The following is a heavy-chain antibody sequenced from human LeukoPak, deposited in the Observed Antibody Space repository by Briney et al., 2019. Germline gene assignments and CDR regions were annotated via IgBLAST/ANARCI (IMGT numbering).Heavy chain of an antibody. J-gene: IGHJ6*03. CDR3: ATIVVVVAATPGDYVDV. V-gene: IGHV4-39*07. CDR2: FYYSGDTY. CDR1: GGSISSTCHY. Sequence: SETLSLTCTVSGGSISSTCHYWGWLRQPPGKGLEWIGSFYYSGDTYYYNPSLKSRVTISVDTSKNQFSLKVNSVTAADTAVYYCATIVVVVAATPGDYVDVWGKGTTVTVSS. D-gene: IGHD2-15*01.